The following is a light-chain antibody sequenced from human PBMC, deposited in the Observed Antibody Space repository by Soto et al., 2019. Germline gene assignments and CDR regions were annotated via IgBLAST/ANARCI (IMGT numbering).Light chain of an antibody. J-gene: IGKJ4*01. CDR1: QTISNW. CDR3: QQYNTYPLT. Sequence: DIPMTQSPSTLSASVGDRVTITCRASQTISNWLAWYQQKPGKAPKVLIFDASTLDGGVPSRFSGRRSGTDFKLTISSLQPSDFATYYCQQYNTYPLTFGGGTKVEI. CDR2: DAS. V-gene: IGKV1-5*01.